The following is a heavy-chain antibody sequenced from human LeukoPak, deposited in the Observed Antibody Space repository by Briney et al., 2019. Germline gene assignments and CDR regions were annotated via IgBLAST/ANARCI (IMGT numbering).Heavy chain of an antibody. Sequence: SETLSLTCTVSGGSISSCYWSWIRQPPGKGLEWIGYIYYSGSTNYNPSLKSRVTISVDTSKNQFSLKLSSVTAADTAVYYCARDTTLTTVTTSAFDIWGQGTMVTVSS. V-gene: IGHV4-59*01. CDR1: GGSISSCY. CDR3: ARDTTLTTVTTSAFDI. D-gene: IGHD4-17*01. J-gene: IGHJ3*02. CDR2: IYYSGST.